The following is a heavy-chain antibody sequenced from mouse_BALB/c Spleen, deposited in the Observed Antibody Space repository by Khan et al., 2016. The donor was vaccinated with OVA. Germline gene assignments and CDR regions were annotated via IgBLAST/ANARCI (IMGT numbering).Heavy chain of an antibody. CDR1: GFSLTRYG. J-gene: IGHJ4*01. CDR2: IWSDGST. V-gene: IGHV2-6*02. Sequence: QVQLKESGPGLVAPSQSLSITCTVSGFSLTRYGVHWVRQPPGKGLEWLVVIWSDGSTHSHSVLKSRLSISKDNSKSQVFLKMNRLQTDDTAIYYCARWFDGYSSLYAMDYWGQGTSVTVSS. CDR3: ARWFDGYSSLYAMDY. D-gene: IGHD2-3*01.